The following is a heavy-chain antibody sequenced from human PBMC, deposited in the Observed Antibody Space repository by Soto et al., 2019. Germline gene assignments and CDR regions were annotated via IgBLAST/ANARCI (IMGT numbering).Heavy chain of an antibody. J-gene: IGHJ4*02. V-gene: IGHV1-69*02. D-gene: IGHD3-10*01. CDR1: GDTFSFYS. Sequence: QVQLVQSGAEVKRPGSSVKVSCKASGDTFSFYSINWVRQAPGLGLEWMGRINPILSMSNYAQRFQGRVTMTADKSTHTAYMELSGLRSEDTAIYYCASSYGSGYRAFDYWGQGALVTVSS. CDR2: INPILSMS. CDR3: ASSYGSGYRAFDY.